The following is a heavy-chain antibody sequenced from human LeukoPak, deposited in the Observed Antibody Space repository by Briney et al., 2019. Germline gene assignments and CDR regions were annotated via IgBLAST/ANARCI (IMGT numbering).Heavy chain of an antibody. CDR1: GGTCSRYA. CDR2: IIPIFGTA. J-gene: IGHJ4*01. D-gene: IGHD1-7*01. Sequence: AAKVASYASGGTCSRYAISWVLGGPGQGHEWMGGIIPIFGTANYAQKFQGRVTITTDESTSTAYMELSSLRSEDTAVYYCASGPYGTGTTAYWGQGTLVTVSS. CDR3: ASGPYGTGTTAY. V-gene: IGHV1-69*05.